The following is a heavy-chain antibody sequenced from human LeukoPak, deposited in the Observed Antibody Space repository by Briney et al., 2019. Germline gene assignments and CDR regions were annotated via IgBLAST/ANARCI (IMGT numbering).Heavy chain of an antibody. D-gene: IGHD1-26*01. V-gene: IGHV1-46*01. CDR2: INPSGDVR. CDR1: GYTFGTHW. CDR3: ARDYSGEWEQLTGWWFDP. Sequence: GASAKVSCKASGYTFGTHWMHWVRQAPGQGLEWMAIINPSGDVRSYAQKFQGRVTVTRDMSTRTVYMELSDLRPEDTAVYYCARDYSGEWEQLTGWWFDPWGQGTLVIVSS. J-gene: IGHJ5*02.